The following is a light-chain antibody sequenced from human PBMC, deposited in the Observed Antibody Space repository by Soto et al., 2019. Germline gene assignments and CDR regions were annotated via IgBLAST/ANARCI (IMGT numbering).Light chain of an antibody. CDR2: DAS. V-gene: IGKV1-5*01. J-gene: IGKJ1*01. CDR3: QQYNSFWT. CDR1: QSISSW. Sequence: DIQMTQSPSTLSASVGDRVTVTCRASQSISSWLAWYQQKPGKAPKLLIYDASSLESGVPSRFSGSGSGTEFTLTISSLQPYDFATYYFQQYNSFWTFGQGTKVEIK.